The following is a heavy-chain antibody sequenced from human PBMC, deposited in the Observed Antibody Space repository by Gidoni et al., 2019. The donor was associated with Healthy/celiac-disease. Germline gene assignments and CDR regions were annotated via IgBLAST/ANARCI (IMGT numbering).Heavy chain of an antibody. Sequence: ASGGTFSSYGISWVRQAPGQGLECMGRSIPILGIANYAQKFQGRVTITADKSTSTAYMGLSSLRSEDTAVDYCARYSSGWEPYYFDYWGQGTLVTVSS. CDR1: GGTFSSYG. V-gene: IGHV1-69*04. D-gene: IGHD6-19*01. CDR2: SIPILGIA. CDR3: ARYSSGWEPYYFDY. J-gene: IGHJ4*02.